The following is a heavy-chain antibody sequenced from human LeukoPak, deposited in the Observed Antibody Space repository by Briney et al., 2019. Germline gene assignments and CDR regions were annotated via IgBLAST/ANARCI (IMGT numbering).Heavy chain of an antibody. D-gene: IGHD6-13*01. V-gene: IGHV4-39*01. CDR1: GGSISSSSYY. J-gene: IGHJ4*02. CDR2: IYYSGST. CDR3: ARLGYSSSLPPNY. Sequence: PSETLSLTCTVSGGSISSSSYYWGWIRQPPGKGLEWIGSIYYSGSTYYNPSLKSRVTISVDTSKNQFSLKLSSVTAADTAVYYCARLGYSSSLPPNYWGQGTLVTVSS.